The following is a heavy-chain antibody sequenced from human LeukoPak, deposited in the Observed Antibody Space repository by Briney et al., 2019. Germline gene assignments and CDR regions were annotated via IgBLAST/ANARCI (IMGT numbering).Heavy chain of an antibody. V-gene: IGHV3-7*01. Sequence: GGSLRLSCAASGFTFNSFWMAWVRQTPGRGLEWVASINQDGDEEYYGDSMKGRFTISRDNAKNSLSLQMDSLAAEDTALYYCANLAGAGRDYWGQGTLVTVSS. CDR2: INQDGDEE. D-gene: IGHD1-26*01. CDR1: GFTFNSFW. J-gene: IGHJ4*02. CDR3: ANLAGAGRDY.